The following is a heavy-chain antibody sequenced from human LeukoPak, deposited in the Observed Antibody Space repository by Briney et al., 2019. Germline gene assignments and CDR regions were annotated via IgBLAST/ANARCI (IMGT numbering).Heavy chain of an antibody. CDR2: MSYDGSNK. J-gene: IGHJ4*02. Sequence: GRSLRLSRAASGFTFSSYAMHWVRQAPGKGLEWVAIMSYDGSNKYYADSVKGRFTISRDNSKSTLYLQMNSLRPEDTAVYYCARDHIPAANQFDYWGQGTLVTVSS. CDR3: ARDHIPAANQFDY. D-gene: IGHD2-2*01. V-gene: IGHV3-30*04. CDR1: GFTFSSYA.